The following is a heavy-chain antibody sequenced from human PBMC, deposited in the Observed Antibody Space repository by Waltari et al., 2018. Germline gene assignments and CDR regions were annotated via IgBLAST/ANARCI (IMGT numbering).Heavy chain of an antibody. CDR2: LNPNSGDT. CDR3: ARESAFSTSWYPGFDP. D-gene: IGHD2-2*01. J-gene: IGHJ5*02. V-gene: IGHV1-2*06. CDR1: GYSLTSYY. Sequence: QVELVQSGAEVRKPGASVKVSCKASGYSLTSYYMQWVRQAPGLGLEWMGRLNPNSGDTNSAPKFQGRVTLTRDTSVNTAFLELRSLTSDDTAVYFCARESAFSTSWYPGFDPWGQGTLVTVAS.